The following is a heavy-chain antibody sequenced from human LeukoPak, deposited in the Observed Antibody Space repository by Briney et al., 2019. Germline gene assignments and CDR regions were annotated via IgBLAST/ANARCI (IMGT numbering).Heavy chain of an antibody. Sequence: GGSLRLSCAASGFTFSDHYMSWIRQAPGKGLEWLSYISGNGDAIYYADSVKGRFTISRDNARNSLSLRMSSLRVDDIAVYYCAREHGGGFDHWGQGTLVTVSS. D-gene: IGHD3-16*01. CDR1: GFTFSDHY. V-gene: IGHV3-11*01. J-gene: IGHJ4*02. CDR2: ISGNGDAI. CDR3: AREHGGGFDH.